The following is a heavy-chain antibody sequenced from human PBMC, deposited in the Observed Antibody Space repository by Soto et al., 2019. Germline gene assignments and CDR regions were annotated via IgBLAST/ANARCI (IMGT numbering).Heavy chain of an antibody. J-gene: IGHJ4*02. V-gene: IGHV4-59*01. D-gene: IGHD3-10*01. CDR2: IYYSGST. CDR1: GGSISSYY. Sequence: QVQLQESGPGLVKPSETLSLTCTVSGGSISSYYWSWIRQPPGKGLEWIGYIYYSGSTNYNPSLKSRVTISVDTSKNQFSLKLSSVTAADTAVYYCARMFYGPNEPVDYWGQGTLVTVSS. CDR3: ARMFYGPNEPVDY.